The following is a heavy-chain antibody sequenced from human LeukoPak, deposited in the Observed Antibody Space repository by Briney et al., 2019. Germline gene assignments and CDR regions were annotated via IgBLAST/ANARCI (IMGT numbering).Heavy chain of an antibody. CDR3: AREASLYCSGNDCYWAFDR. CDR2: IKQEESKR. CDR1: GFTFSDHW. V-gene: IGHV3-7*01. Sequence: GGSLRLSCAASGFTFSDHWMSWVRQAPGKGLEWVANIKQEESKRYYVDSVKGRFTISRDNAKNSLYLQINSLRAEDTAVYYCAREASLYCSGNDCYWAFDRWGQGTLVTVSS. D-gene: IGHD2-15*01. J-gene: IGHJ5*02.